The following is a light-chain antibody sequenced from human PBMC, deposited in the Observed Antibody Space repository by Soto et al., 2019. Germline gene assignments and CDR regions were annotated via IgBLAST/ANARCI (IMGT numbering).Light chain of an antibody. V-gene: IGLV2-14*01. Sequence: QSVLTQPASVSGSPGQSITISCTGASSGIGDFSWYQQQPGKAPKLTIYDVSNRPSGVSNRFSGSKSGNTASLTISGLQADDEADYYCNSHTSGTTRAFGTGTKVTVL. CDR3: NSHTSGTTRA. J-gene: IGLJ1*01. CDR2: DVS. CDR1: SSGIGD.